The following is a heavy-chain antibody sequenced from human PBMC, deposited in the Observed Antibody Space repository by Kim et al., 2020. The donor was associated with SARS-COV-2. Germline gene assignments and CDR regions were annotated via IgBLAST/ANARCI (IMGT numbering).Heavy chain of an antibody. V-gene: IGHV4-31*03. Sequence: SETLSLTCTVSGASITSGANYWSWIRQHPGKGLEWIGYIYSRGGSYYNPSLKSRAAISMDTSKNQFSLNLSSVTAADTAVYYCARDVNYFGSWTGWVDP. CDR3: ARDVNYFGSWTGWVDP. CDR1: GASITSGANY. D-gene: IGHD3-10*01. CDR2: IYSRGGS. J-gene: IGHJ5*02.